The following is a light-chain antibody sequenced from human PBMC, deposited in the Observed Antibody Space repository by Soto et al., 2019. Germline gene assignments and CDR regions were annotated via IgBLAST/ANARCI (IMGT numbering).Light chain of an antibody. J-gene: IGKJ4*01. CDR3: QQLNSHPLT. CDR2: AAS. V-gene: IGKV1-9*01. Sequence: DIQMTQSPSSLSASVGDRVTISCRASQGISSYLAWYQQKPGKAPKLLIYAASTLQSRVPSRFSGSGSGTDFTLTISSLQPEDFATYYCQQLNSHPLTFGGGTKVDIK. CDR1: QGISSY.